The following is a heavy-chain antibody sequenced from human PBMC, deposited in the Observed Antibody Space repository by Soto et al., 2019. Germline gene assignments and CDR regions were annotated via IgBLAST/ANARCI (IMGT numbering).Heavy chain of an antibody. V-gene: IGHV2-5*02. CDR2: IYWDDDK. Sequence: QITLKESGPTLVKPTQHLTLTCTLSGFSLSTSGVGVGWIRQTPEKALEWLALIYWDDDKRYSPSLKSRITIAKETFKLQVVFTITNLHPVDTATFYWSRYFYESSDYSPWEFGMGVWGQGSTITGSS. CDR3: SRYFYESSDYSPWEFGMGV. D-gene: IGHD3-22*01. CDR1: GFSLSTSGVG. J-gene: IGHJ6*02.